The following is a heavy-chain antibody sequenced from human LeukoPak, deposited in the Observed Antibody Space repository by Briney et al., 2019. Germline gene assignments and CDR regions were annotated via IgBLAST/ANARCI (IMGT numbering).Heavy chain of an antibody. Sequence: SVKVSCKASGDTFSKYAISWVRQAPGQRLEWMGRILPIVDTSNYARKFQGRVTITADKSTSTAYMELSSLRSDDTAIFYCARDMLSISSGSEHHYNDMDVWGQGTTVTVSS. CDR1: GDTFSKYA. CDR3: ARDMLSISSGSEHHYNDMDV. D-gene: IGHD3-22*01. V-gene: IGHV1-69*04. CDR2: ILPIVDTS. J-gene: IGHJ6*02.